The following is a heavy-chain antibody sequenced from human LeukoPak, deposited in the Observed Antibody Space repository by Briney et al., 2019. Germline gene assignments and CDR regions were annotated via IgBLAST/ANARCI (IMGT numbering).Heavy chain of an antibody. D-gene: IGHD6-13*01. CDR3: ARVYYSNSYDYWYFDL. CDR1: GGSISSYY. V-gene: IGHV4-4*07. J-gene: IGHJ2*01. Sequence: PSETPSLTCTVSGGSISSYYWSWIRQPAGKGLEWIGRIDTSGNTNYKPSLKSRVTMSVDTSKNQFSLKLSSVTAADTAVYYCARVYYSNSYDYWYFDLWGRGTLVTVSS. CDR2: IDTSGNT.